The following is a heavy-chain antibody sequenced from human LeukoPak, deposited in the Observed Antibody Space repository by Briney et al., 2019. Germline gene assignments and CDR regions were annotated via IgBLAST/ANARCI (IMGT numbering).Heavy chain of an antibody. CDR1: GFTFSSYW. Sequence: PGGSLRLSCAASGFTFSSYWMHWVRHAPGKGLVWVSRINSDGSRTSYADSVKGRFTISRDNAKNTLYLQMNSLRAEDTAVYYCARSLAGVDTARVYFDYWGQGTLVTVSS. CDR2: INSDGSRT. V-gene: IGHV3-74*01. J-gene: IGHJ4*02. CDR3: ARSLAGVDTARVYFDY. D-gene: IGHD5-18*01.